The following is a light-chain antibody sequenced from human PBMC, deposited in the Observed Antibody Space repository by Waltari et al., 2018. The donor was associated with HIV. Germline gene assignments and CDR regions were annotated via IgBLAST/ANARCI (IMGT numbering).Light chain of an antibody. Sequence: QSVLTHPHSASGTPGQRVTISCSGGTSNIGNNSVYWYQQLPGTAPKLLIYRHNQRPSGVPDRFSGSKSGTSASLAISGLRSEDEADYYCAAWDDSLSGPVFGGGTKLTVL. CDR2: RHN. V-gene: IGLV1-47*01. CDR3: AAWDDSLSGPV. CDR1: TSNIGNNS. J-gene: IGLJ3*02.